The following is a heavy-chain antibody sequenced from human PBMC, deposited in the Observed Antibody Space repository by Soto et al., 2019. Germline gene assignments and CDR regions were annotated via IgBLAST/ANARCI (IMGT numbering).Heavy chain of an antibody. CDR1: GYTFTTYG. Sequence: QVQLVQSGAEVKKPGASVKVSCKASGYTFTTYGISWVRQAPGQGLEWMGWISAYNGNTNSAQKVQGRVTMTTDASTSTACMELRSLSSDDTAVYYCAEGSSDTFDFWGQGTMVTVSS. CDR2: ISAYNGNT. D-gene: IGHD3-10*01. V-gene: IGHV1-18*01. J-gene: IGHJ3*01. CDR3: AEGSSDTFDF.